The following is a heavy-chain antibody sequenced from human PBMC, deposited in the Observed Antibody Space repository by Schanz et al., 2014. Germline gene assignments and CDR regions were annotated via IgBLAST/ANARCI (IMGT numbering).Heavy chain of an antibody. J-gene: IGHJ4*02. Sequence: VQLVDSGGGLIQPGGSLRLSCAASGFGFSSYSMNWVRQAPGKGLEWVSYISGSSRTIYYADSMKGRFTISRDNSKNTLYLQMNSLRPEDTAVYYCARGGFGEVSYFDYWGQGTLVTVSS. D-gene: IGHD3-10*01. CDR2: ISGSSRTI. CDR3: ARGGFGEVSYFDY. CDR1: GFGFSSYS. V-gene: IGHV3-48*01.